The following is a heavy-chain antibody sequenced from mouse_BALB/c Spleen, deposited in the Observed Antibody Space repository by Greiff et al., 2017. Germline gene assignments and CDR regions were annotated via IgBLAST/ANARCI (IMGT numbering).Heavy chain of an antibody. J-gene: IGHJ3*01. D-gene: IGHD1-1*01. Sequence: EVQLQQSGAELVKPGASVKLSCTASGFNIKDTYMHWVKQRPEQGLEWIGRIDPANGNTKYDPKFQGKATITADTSSNTAYLQLSSLTSVDTAVYYCARGNYYYGSSYVSWFAYWGQGTLVTVSA. CDR2: IDPANGNT. CDR3: ARGNYYYGSSYVSWFAY. CDR1: GFNIKDTY. V-gene: IGHV14-3*02.